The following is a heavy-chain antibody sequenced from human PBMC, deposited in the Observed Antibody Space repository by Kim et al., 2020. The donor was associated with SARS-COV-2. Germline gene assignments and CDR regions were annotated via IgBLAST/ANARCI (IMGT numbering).Heavy chain of an antibody. CDR3: AKDPVAVPGPFFDF. CDR1: GFTFSNYA. CDR2: ISADGGKT. J-gene: IGHJ4*01. D-gene: IGHD6-19*01. V-gene: IGHV3-23*01. Sequence: GGSLRLSCAASGFTFSNYAVPWVRQAPGKGLEWVSGISADGGKTFYAESVNGRFTISRDNSNNRVYLQMDSLRAEDTAKYYCAKDPVAVPGPFFDFWRHGIFVTVSS.